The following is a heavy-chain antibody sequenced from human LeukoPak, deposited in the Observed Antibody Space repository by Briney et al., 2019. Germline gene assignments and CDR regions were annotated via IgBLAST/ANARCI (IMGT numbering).Heavy chain of an antibody. Sequence: SETLSLTCTVSGGSISSYYWSWIRQPPGKGLEWIGYIFYSGSTNYNPSLKSRVTMSADTSRNQVSLTLSSVTAADTAVYYCARDSGTTGEVKFDPWGQGTLVTVSS. CDR2: IFYSGST. CDR3: ARDSGTTGEVKFDP. V-gene: IGHV4-59*12. D-gene: IGHD3-10*01. CDR1: GGSISSYY. J-gene: IGHJ5*02.